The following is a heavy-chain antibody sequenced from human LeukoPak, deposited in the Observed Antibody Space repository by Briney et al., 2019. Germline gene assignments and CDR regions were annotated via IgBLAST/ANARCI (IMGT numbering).Heavy chain of an antibody. V-gene: IGHV4-39*01. D-gene: IGHD1-26*01. Sequence: SETLSLTCTVSGGSISSTTHDWGWVRQPPGKGLEWIGRIYYSGNTHYNPSLQSRVTISIDTSKNQFSLKLISVTAADTAVYYCARRERRGAGDFDYWGQGTLVTVSS. CDR1: GGSISSTTHD. CDR3: ARRERRGAGDFDY. CDR2: IYYSGNT. J-gene: IGHJ4*02.